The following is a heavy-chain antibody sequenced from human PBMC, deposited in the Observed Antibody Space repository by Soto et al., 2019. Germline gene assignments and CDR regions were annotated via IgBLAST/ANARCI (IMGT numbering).Heavy chain of an antibody. D-gene: IGHD2-21*02. Sequence: VVSLLLSCSASGFTFSSYSMNWVRQAPGKGLEWVSYISSSGSTIYYADSVKGRFTISRDNAKNSLYLQMNSLRAEDTAVYYCASRLGGDKSPTKQQPPRSTVPCGQGTRVTVS. CDR2: ISSSGSTI. CDR1: GFTFSSYS. CDR3: ASRLGGDKSPTKQQPPRSTVP. J-gene: IGHJ5*02. V-gene: IGHV3-48*04.